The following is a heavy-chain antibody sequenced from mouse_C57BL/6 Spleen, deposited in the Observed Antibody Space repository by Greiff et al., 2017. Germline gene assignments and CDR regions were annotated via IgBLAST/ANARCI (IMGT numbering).Heavy chain of an antibody. J-gene: IGHJ1*03. CDR2: IDPSDSYT. V-gene: IGHV1-50*01. CDR3: ARGGGTRYFDV. CDR1: GYTFTSYW. Sequence: VQLQQPGAELVKPGASVKLSCKASGYTFTSYWMQWVKQRPGQGLEWIGEIDPSDSYTNYTQKFKGKATLPVDTSSSTAYMQLSSLTSEDSAVYYCARGGGTRYFDVWGTGTTVTVSS.